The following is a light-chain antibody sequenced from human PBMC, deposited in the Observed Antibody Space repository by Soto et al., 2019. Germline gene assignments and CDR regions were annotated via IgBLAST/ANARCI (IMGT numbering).Light chain of an antibody. CDR3: QQYNNWPYA. V-gene: IGKV3-15*01. J-gene: IGKJ2*01. Sequence: ETVMTQSPATLPVSPGERATLSCRASQSVGNNVAWFQQKPGQAPRLLIHGASDRATEVPVRLSGSGSGTEFTFTISSLQSEDFAVYYCQQYNNWPYAFGQGTK. CDR2: GAS. CDR1: QSVGNN.